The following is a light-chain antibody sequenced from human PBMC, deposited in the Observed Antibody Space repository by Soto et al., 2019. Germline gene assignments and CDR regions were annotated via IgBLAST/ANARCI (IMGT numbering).Light chain of an antibody. V-gene: IGKV1-12*01. CDR1: RVISSW. J-gene: IGKJ5*01. CDR2: AAS. CDR3: QQSHTSPIT. Sequence: MSQSPSSGSASVGNGFTVTCRASRVISSWLAWYQQKPGQAPNILIYAASNLQSGVPSRFSASGSGTDFTLTINNLKPEDFETYYCQQSHTSPITFGQGTRLEIK.